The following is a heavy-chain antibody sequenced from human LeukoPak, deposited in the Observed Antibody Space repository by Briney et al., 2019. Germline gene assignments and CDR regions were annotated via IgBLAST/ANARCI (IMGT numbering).Heavy chain of an antibody. CDR1: GFTFSSYS. J-gene: IGHJ3*01. CDR2: ISSSSSTI. V-gene: IGHV3-48*01. CDR3: AGDGGYCSSTNCYLGV. D-gene: IGHD2-2*01. Sequence: GGSLRLSCAASGFTFSSYSMNWVRQAPGKGLEWVSYISSSSSTIYYADSVKGRFTISRDNAKNSLYLQMNSLRAEDTAVYYCAGDGGYCSSTNCYLGVWGQGTLVTVSS.